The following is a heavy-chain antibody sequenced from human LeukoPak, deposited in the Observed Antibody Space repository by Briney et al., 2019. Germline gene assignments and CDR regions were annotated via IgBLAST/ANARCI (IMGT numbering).Heavy chain of an antibody. Sequence: PSETLSLTCTVSGGSISSYYWSWIRQPPGKGLEWIGYIYYSGSTNYNPSLKSRVTISVDTSKNQFSLKLSSVTAADTAVYYCARDSKEYSSSWSYYYYGMDVWGQGTTVTVSS. CDR2: IYYSGST. V-gene: IGHV4-59*01. J-gene: IGHJ6*02. D-gene: IGHD6-13*01. CDR3: ARDSKEYSSSWSYYYYGMDV. CDR1: GGSISSYY.